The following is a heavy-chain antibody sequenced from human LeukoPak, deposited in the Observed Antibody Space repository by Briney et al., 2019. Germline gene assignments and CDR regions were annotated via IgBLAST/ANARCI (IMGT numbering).Heavy chain of an antibody. J-gene: IGHJ5*02. CDR2: IYYSGST. V-gene: IGHV4-31*03. Sequence: SETLSLTSTVSGGSISSGGYYWSWIRQHPGKGLEWIGYIYYSGSTYYNPSLKSRVTISVDTSKNQFSLKLSSVTAADTAVYYCARVFRYFDWLSQDWFDPWGQGTLVTVSS. CDR3: ARVFRYFDWLSQDWFDP. D-gene: IGHD3-9*01. CDR1: GGSISSGGYY.